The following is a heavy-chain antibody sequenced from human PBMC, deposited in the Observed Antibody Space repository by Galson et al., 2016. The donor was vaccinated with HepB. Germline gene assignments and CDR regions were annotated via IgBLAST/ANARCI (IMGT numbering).Heavy chain of an antibody. Sequence: SVKVSCKASGGTFSNSAISWVRQAPGQGLEWMGGILPIFGTANYAQKFQGRVTITADESTSTAYMELSSLRSEDTAVYYCATWETDTDMVPVLVYYYYGMAVWGHVTTLTVSS. CDR3: ATWETDTDMVPVLVYYYYGMAV. CDR2: ILPIFGTA. CDR1: GGTFSNSA. J-gene: IGHJ6*02. D-gene: IGHD5-18*01. V-gene: IGHV1-69*13.